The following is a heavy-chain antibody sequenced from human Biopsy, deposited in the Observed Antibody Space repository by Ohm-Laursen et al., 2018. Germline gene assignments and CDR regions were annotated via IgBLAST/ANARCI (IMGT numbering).Heavy chain of an antibody. CDR3: ATSTMVRSSGHAFDI. J-gene: IGHJ3*02. CDR2: IWYDGFNR. CDR1: GFTFSKYA. V-gene: IGHV3-33*08. D-gene: IGHD3-10*01. Sequence: SSLRLSCSASGFTFSKYAMSWVRQAPGKGLEWVAFIWYDGFNRYYADSVKGRFTISRDNSKNTLDLQMNSLRAEDTAVYYCATSTMVRSSGHAFDIWGQGTVVTVS.